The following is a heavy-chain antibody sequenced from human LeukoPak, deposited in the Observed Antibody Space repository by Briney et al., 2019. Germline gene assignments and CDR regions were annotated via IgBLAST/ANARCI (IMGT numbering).Heavy chain of an antibody. V-gene: IGHV5-10-1*01. CDR3: ARLGGSRYGDHNVY. D-gene: IGHD3-16*01. J-gene: IGHJ4*02. Sequence: GESLRISCKGSAYSSTSYWISWVRQMPGKGLDWMGKIDVSDSYTSYSPSFQGHVTISVDKSNSTAYLQWSSLKASDTAMYYCARLGGSRYGDHNVYWGQGTLVTVSS. CDR2: IDVSDSYT. CDR1: AYSSTSYW.